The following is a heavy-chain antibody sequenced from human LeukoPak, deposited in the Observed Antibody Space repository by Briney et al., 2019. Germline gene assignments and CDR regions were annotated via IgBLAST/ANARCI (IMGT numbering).Heavy chain of an antibody. V-gene: IGHV3-23*01. CDR1: GFTFSSYA. CDR2: ISGSGGST. CDR3: AKVLKGSLDAFDI. J-gene: IGHJ3*02. Sequence: GGSLRLSCAASGFTFSSYAMSWVRQAPGKGLEWVSAISGSGGSTYYADSVKGRFTIARDNSKNTLYLQMNSLRAEDTAVYYCAKVLKGSLDAFDIWGQGTMVTVSS.